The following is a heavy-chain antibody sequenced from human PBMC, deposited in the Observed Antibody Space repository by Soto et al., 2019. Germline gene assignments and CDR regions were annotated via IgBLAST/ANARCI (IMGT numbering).Heavy chain of an antibody. CDR1: GYTFTDYY. Sequence: GASVKVSCKASGYTFTDYYMHWVRQAPGQGLEWMGWINANSGGTNYPQKFQGRVTMTRDTSISTVYMELSSLRSDDTAVYYCASGGSSNWPGFWGRGTLVTVSS. D-gene: IGHD6-13*01. J-gene: IGHJ4*02. CDR3: ASGGSSNWPGF. V-gene: IGHV1-2*02. CDR2: INANSGGT.